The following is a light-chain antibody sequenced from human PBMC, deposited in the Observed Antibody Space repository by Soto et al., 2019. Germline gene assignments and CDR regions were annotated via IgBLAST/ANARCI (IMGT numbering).Light chain of an antibody. CDR2: AAI. Sequence: DIHMTQSPSSLSASVGDRITITCRASQSISTYLNWYQQKPGKAPKLLIFAAISLQSGVPSRFSGRGSGTDFTLTISSLQPEDFATYSCQQTYITSRTFGQGTKVKIK. CDR1: QSISTY. J-gene: IGKJ1*01. CDR3: QQTYITSRT. V-gene: IGKV1-39*01.